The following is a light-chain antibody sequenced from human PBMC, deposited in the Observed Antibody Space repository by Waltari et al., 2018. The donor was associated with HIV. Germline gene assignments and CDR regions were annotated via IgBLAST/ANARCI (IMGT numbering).Light chain of an antibody. CDR2: EVS. J-gene: IGLJ2*01. Sequence: QSALTQPASVSGSPGQSITISCTGTSRDVGNYNYVSWYQQHPGKDPKDMIYEVSNRPSGVSNRFSGSKSGTTASLTISGLQAEDEADYYCSSYTSSSTVVFGGGTKLTVL. V-gene: IGLV2-14*01. CDR1: SRDVGNYNY. CDR3: SSYTSSSTVV.